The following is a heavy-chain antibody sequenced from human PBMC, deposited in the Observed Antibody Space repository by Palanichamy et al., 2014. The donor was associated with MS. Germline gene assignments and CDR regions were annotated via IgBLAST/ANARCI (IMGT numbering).Heavy chain of an antibody. CDR1: GYTFTSYY. D-gene: IGHD6-6*01. Sequence: VQSGAEVKKPGASVKVSCKASGYTFTSYYMHWVRQAPGQGLEWMGIINPSGGSTSYAQKFQGRVTMTRDTSTSTVYMELSSLRSEDTAVYYCARDGQRIAARRTRPDYWGQGTLVTVSS. V-gene: IGHV1-46*01. CDR2: INPSGGST. J-gene: IGHJ4*02. CDR3: ARDGQRIAARRTRPDY.